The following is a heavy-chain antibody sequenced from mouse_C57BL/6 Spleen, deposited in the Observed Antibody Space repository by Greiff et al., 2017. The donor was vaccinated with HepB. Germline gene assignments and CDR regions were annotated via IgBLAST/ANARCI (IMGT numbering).Heavy chain of an antibody. CDR1: GYTFTGYW. J-gene: IGHJ1*03. D-gene: IGHD1-1*01. CDR3: ARGGIKTTVVAKDWYFDV. CDR2: ILPGSGST. V-gene: IGHV1-9*01. Sequence: VQLVESGAELMKPGASVKLSCKATGYTFTGYWIEWVKQRPGHGLEWIGEILPGSGSTNYNEKFKGKATFTADTSSNTAYMQLSSLTTEDSAIYYCARGGIKTTVVAKDWYFDVWGTGTTVTVSS.